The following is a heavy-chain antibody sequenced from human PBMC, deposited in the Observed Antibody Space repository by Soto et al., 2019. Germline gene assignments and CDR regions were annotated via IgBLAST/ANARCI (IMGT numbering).Heavy chain of an antibody. J-gene: IGHJ4*02. CDR1: GFTFGSYA. D-gene: IGHD2-21*01. V-gene: IGHV3-23*04. Sequence: EVHLVESGGGLVKPGESLRLSCAASGFTFGSYAMSWVRQAPGKGLEWVSSMNGGGGSTYYAESVQGRFTISRDNSKNTLYLQMNSLRVEDTAVYYCAKKSEIAVPRYYFDLWGQGTLVTVSS. CDR2: MNGGGGST. CDR3: AKKSEIAVPRYYFDL.